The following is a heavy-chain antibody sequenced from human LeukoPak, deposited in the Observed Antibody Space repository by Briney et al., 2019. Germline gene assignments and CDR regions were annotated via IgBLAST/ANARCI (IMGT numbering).Heavy chain of an antibody. Sequence: GGSLRLSCAASGFTFTSYWMHWVRHAPGRGLVWVSRINSDGRSTSYADSVKGRFTISRDNAKNTLYLQMNSLRAEDTAVYHCAKEGVGDLPPYYFDYWGQGALVTVSS. J-gene: IGHJ4*02. CDR2: INSDGRST. V-gene: IGHV3-74*01. CDR1: GFTFTSYW. D-gene: IGHD3-10*01. CDR3: AKEGVGDLPPYYFDY.